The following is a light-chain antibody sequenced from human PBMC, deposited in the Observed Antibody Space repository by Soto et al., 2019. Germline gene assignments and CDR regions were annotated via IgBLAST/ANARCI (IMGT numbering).Light chain of an antibody. CDR2: SAS. Sequence: IVMTQSPATLSVSPGERVTFSCRASQSVTNNLAWYQHRPGQAPRLLISSASTGAAGVPGRFSGSGSGTEFTLTINSLRSEDFAIYYCQQYSDWPVTFGGGTKVEIK. CDR1: QSVTNN. J-gene: IGKJ4*01. V-gene: IGKV3-15*01. CDR3: QQYSDWPVT.